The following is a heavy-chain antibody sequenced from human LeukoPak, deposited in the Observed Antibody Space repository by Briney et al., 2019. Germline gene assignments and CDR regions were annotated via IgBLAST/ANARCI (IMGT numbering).Heavy chain of an antibody. CDR2: IKGSGEAT. CDR3: AKGDSSGDY. Sequence: GGSLRLSCAASGFTFSSYIMTWVRQAPGKGLEWVSTIKGSGEATFYADSVKGRFTISRDNSKNTLYLQMNSLRAEDTAVYYCAKGDSSGDYWGQGTLVTVSS. D-gene: IGHD6-19*01. CDR1: GFTFSSYI. V-gene: IGHV3-23*01. J-gene: IGHJ4*02.